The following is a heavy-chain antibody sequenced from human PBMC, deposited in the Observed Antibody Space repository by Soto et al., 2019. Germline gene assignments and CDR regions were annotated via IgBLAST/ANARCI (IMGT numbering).Heavy chain of an antibody. V-gene: IGHV4-4*02. J-gene: IGHJ4*02. CDR1: GGSISSSNW. CDR2: IYHSGST. D-gene: IGHD6-13*01. Sequence: SETLSLTCAVSGGSISSSNWWSWVRQPPGKGLEWIGEIYHSGSTNYNPSLKGRFSISKDNTKNSLYLQMNSLRAEDTAVYYCVRAITAAASYWGQGTLVTVS. CDR3: VRAITAAASY.